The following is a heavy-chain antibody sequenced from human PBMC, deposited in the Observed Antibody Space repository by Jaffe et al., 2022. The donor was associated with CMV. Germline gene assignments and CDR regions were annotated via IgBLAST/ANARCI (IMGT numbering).Heavy chain of an antibody. V-gene: IGHV4-4*07. CDR1: GGSISSYY. CDR3: ARFHSGSFPDPPEYNDAFDI. J-gene: IGHJ3*02. CDR2: IYTSGST. D-gene: IGHD1-26*01. Sequence: QVQLQESGPGLVKPSETLSLTCTVSGGSISSYYWSWIRQPAGKGLEWIGRIYTSGSTNYNPSLKSRVTMSVDTSKNQFSLKLSSVTAADTAVYYCARFHSGSFPDPPEYNDAFDIWGQGTMVTVSS.